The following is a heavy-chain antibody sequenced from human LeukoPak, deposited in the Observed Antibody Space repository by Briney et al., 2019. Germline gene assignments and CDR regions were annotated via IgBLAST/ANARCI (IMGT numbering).Heavy chain of an antibody. J-gene: IGHJ3*02. D-gene: IGHD3-22*01. CDR3: ARDHDYYDSSGYNDAFDI. CDR2: IIPIFGTA. CDR1: GGTFSSYA. Sequence: SVKVSCKASGGTFSSYAISGVRQPPGHGLEWMGGIIPIFGTANYAQKFQGRVTITADEATSTAYMELSNLRSEDTAVYYCARDHDYYDSSGYNDAFDIWGQGTMVTVSS. V-gene: IGHV1-69*13.